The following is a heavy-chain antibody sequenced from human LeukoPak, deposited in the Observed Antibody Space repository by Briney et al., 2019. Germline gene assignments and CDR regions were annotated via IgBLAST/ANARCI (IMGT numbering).Heavy chain of an antibody. V-gene: IGHV1-69*13. CDR1: GGTFSSYA. J-gene: IGHJ4*02. Sequence: SVKVSCKASGGTFSSYAISWVRQAPGQGLEWMGGIIPIFGTANYAQKFQGRVTITADESTSTAYMELSSLRSEDTAVYYCARDSKGYYYGSGSYRAFDYWGQGTLVTVSS. D-gene: IGHD3-10*01. CDR2: IIPIFGTA. CDR3: ARDSKGYYYGSGSYRAFDY.